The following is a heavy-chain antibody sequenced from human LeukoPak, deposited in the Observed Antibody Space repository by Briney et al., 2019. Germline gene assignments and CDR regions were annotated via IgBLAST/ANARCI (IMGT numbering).Heavy chain of an antibody. Sequence: PGGSLRLSCATSGFTFSSYGMHWVRQVPGKGLEWVAVISNDGSNIQYGDSAKGRFTISRDNSKNTVYLQMNSLRAEDTAVYYCATKSGYGDDYWGQGTLVTVSS. CDR1: GFTFSSYG. CDR3: ATKSGYGDDY. D-gene: IGHD4-17*01. V-gene: IGHV3-30*03. CDR2: ISNDGSNI. J-gene: IGHJ4*02.